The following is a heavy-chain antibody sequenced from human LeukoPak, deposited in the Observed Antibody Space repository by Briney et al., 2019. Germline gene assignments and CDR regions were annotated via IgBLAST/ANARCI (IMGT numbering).Heavy chain of an antibody. CDR3: VRDYPTRFSGSYYN. CDR2: ISSSSSYI. CDR1: GFTFSSYS. V-gene: IGHV3-21*01. D-gene: IGHD3-10*01. J-gene: IGHJ4*02. Sequence: GGSLRLSCAASGFTFSSYSMNWVRQAPGKGLEWVSSISSSSSYIYYADSVKGRFTISRDNAKNSLYLQMNSLRAEDTAVHYCVRDYPTRFSGSYYNWGQGTLVTVSS.